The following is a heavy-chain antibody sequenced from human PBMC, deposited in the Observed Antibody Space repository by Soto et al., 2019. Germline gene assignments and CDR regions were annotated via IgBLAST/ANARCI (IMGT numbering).Heavy chain of an antibody. Sequence: GGSLRLSCAASGFTFSSSSMNWVRQAPGKGLEWVSSISSSSSYIYYADSVKGRFTISRDNAKNSLYLQMNSLRAEDTAVYYCARDGDDYGDYGRVYYYYMDVWGKGTTVTVSS. CDR2: ISSSSSYI. CDR1: GFTFSSSS. V-gene: IGHV3-21*01. J-gene: IGHJ6*03. CDR3: ARDGDDYGDYGRVYYYYMDV. D-gene: IGHD4-17*01.